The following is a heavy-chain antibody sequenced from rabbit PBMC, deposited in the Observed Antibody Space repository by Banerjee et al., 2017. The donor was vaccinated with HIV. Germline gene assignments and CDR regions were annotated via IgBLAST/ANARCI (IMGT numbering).Heavy chain of an antibody. CDR3: ARAGATGYGDPMFQL. CDR2: IDTGTGDT. J-gene: IGHJ4*01. CDR1: GFSFSDNYW. Sequence: QSLEESGGDLVKPGASLTLTCTASGFSFSDNYWICWVRQAAGKGLEWIACIDTGTGDTYYASWAKGRFTVSETSSTTMTLQMTSLTAADTATHFCARAGATGYGDPMFQLWGPGTLVTVS. V-gene: IGHV1S40*01. D-gene: IGHD2-1*01.